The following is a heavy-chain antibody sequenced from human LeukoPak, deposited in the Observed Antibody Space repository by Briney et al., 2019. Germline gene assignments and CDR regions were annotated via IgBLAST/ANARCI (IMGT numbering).Heavy chain of an antibody. D-gene: IGHD3-10*01. J-gene: IGHJ4*02. CDR3: AKDRGPYHGSGSYGGINY. V-gene: IGHV3-23*01. CDR1: GFTFSSYA. Sequence: PGGSLRLSCAASGFTFSSYAMSWVRQAPGKGLEWGSAISGSGGSTCYADSVKGRFTISRDNSKNTLYLQMNSLRAEDTAVYYCAKDRGPYHGSGSYGGINYWGQGTLVTVSS. CDR2: ISGSGGST.